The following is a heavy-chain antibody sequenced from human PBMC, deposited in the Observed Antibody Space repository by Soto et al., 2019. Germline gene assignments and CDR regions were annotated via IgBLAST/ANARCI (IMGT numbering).Heavy chain of an antibody. J-gene: IGHJ4*02. Sequence: LRLSCQASGFNFDNYGMHWVRQAPGKGLEWVAVITYDGSNKYYADSVKGRFTISRDNSKNTLSLHLNTLKPEDTAVYHCAKDRVGGTFYTPLGFWGQGTLVTVSS. V-gene: IGHV3-30*18. CDR3: AKDRVGGTFYTPLGF. D-gene: IGHD1-7*01. CDR1: GFNFDNYG. CDR2: ITYDGSNK.